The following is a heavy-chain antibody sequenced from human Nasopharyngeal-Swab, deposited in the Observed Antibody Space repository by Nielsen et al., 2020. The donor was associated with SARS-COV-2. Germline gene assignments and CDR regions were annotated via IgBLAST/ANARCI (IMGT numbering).Heavy chain of an antibody. CDR1: GGSTSSSSYY. V-gene: IGHV4-39*01. D-gene: IGHD5-24*01. Sequence: LRLSCTVSGGSTSSSSYYWGWIRQPPGKGLEWIGRIYYSGSTYYNPSLKSRVTISVDTSKNQFSLKLSSVTAADTAVYYCARRMATMFDYWGQGTLVTVSS. CDR2: IYYSGST. J-gene: IGHJ4*02. CDR3: ARRMATMFDY.